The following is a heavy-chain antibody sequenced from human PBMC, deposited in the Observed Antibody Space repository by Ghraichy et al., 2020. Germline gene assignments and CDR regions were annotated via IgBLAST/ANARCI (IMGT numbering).Heavy chain of an antibody. CDR3: AKVQGFLHIVDVFDI. Sequence: GGSLRLSCAASGFTFSTYAINWVRQPPGKGLEWVSAITGSDFRTFYADSVKGRFTISRDNYMNTVYLHMNSLRVDDTAVYYCAKVQGFLHIVDVFDIWGQGTMVTVSS. V-gene: IGHV3-23*01. D-gene: IGHD5-12*01. CDR1: GFTFSTYA. J-gene: IGHJ3*02. CDR2: ITGSDFRT.